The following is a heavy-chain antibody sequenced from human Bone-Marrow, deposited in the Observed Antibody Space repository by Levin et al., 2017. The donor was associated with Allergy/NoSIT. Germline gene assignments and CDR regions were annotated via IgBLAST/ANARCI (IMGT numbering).Heavy chain of an antibody. Sequence: SLKISCAASGFTFDDYAMHWVRQAPGKGLEWVSGISWNSGSIGYADSVKGRFTISRDNAKNSLYLQMNSLRAEDTALYYCAKDGFRGGYYYYYGMDVWGQGTTVTVSS. V-gene: IGHV3-9*01. D-gene: IGHD3-10*01. CDR1: GFTFDDYA. CDR3: AKDGFRGGYYYYYGMDV. J-gene: IGHJ6*02. CDR2: ISWNSGSI.